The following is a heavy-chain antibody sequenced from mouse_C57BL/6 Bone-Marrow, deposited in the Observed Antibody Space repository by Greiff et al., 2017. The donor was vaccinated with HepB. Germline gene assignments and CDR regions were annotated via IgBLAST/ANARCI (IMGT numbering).Heavy chain of an antibody. CDR2: IDPSDSYT. Sequence: QVQLQQPGAELVKPGASVKLSCKASGYTFTSYWMQWVKQRPGQGLEWIGEIDPSDSYTNYNQKFKGKATLTVDKSSSTAYMQLSSLTSEDSAVYYCARSTTVVYYWGQGTLVTVSA. D-gene: IGHD1-1*01. J-gene: IGHJ3*01. CDR3: ARSTTVVYY. CDR1: GYTFTSYW. V-gene: IGHV1-50*01.